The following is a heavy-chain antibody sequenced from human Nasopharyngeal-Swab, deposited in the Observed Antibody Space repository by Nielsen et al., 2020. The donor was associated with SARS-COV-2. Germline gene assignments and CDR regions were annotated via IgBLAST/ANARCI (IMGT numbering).Heavy chain of an antibody. CDR3: ARGYSSGWYFD. CDR2: IYYSGST. Sequence: SETLSLTCTVSGGSISNYYWSWIRQPPGKGLEWIGYIYYSGSTNYNPSLKSRVTISVDTSKNQFSLKLSSVTAADTAVYYCARGYSSGWYFDWGQGTLVTVSS. D-gene: IGHD6-19*01. CDR1: GGSISNYY. V-gene: IGHV4-59*08. J-gene: IGHJ4*02.